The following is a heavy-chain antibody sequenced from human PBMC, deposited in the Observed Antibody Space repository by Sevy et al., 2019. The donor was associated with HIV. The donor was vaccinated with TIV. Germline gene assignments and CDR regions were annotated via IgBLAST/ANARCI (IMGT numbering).Heavy chain of an antibody. D-gene: IGHD3-16*02. Sequence: ASVKVSCKASEDSFINYGISWVRQAPGQGLEWMGGIVPLFGTTNYLQKFQGRLTITADKSTGTAYMELSSLNSEDTAVYYCARNAILTFGGVVVKYCFDHWSQRTLVTDSS. CDR1: EDSFINYG. CDR2: IVPLFGTT. J-gene: IGHJ4*02. V-gene: IGHV1-69*06. CDR3: ARNAILTFGGVVVKYCFDH.